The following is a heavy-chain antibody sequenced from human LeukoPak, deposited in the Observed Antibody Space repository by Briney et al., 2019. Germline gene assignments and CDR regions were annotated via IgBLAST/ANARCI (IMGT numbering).Heavy chain of an antibody. D-gene: IGHD1-26*01. CDR1: GFTFSSYS. Sequence: SGGSLRLSCAASGFTFSSYSMNWVRQAPGKGLEWVSSISSSSSYIYYADSVKGRFTISRDNAKNSLYLQMNSLRAEDTAVYYCARAIGFSGSFYFDYWGQGTLVTVSS. CDR2: ISSSSSYI. CDR3: ARAIGFSGSFYFDY. J-gene: IGHJ4*02. V-gene: IGHV3-21*01.